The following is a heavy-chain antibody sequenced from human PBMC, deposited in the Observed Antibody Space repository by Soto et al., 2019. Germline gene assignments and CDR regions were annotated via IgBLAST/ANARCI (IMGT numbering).Heavy chain of an antibody. Sequence: QVQLVQSGAEVKKPGSSVKVSCKASGGTFSSYTISWVRQAPGQGLEWMGRIIPILGIANYAQKFQGRVTITADKSTSTAYMELSSLRSEDTAVYYCARHCTNGVCPGRRITTERYYYYYMDVWGKGTTVTVSS. CDR1: GGTFSSYT. CDR3: ARHCTNGVCPGRRITTERYYYYYMDV. V-gene: IGHV1-69*02. J-gene: IGHJ6*03. CDR2: IIPILGIA. D-gene: IGHD2-8*01.